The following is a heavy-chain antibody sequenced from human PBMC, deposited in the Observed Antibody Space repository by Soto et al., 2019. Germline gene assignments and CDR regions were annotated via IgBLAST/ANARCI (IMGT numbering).Heavy chain of an antibody. CDR1: GFTFSSNW. D-gene: IGHD3-10*01. Sequence: PGGTLTLSFAASGFTFSSNWMSWARPAPGQGLAWVANIKQDGSEKYYVDSVKGRFTISRDNAKNSLSLQMNSLRAEDTAVYYCAIVGSSLFDFVRVSSSHNYGMDVWGQGTTVTVSS. V-gene: IGHV3-7*01. CDR2: IKQDGSEK. J-gene: IGHJ6*02. CDR3: AIVGSSLFDFVRVSSSHNYGMDV.